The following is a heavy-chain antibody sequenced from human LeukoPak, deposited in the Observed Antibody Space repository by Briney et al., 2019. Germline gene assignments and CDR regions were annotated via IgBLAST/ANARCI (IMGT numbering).Heavy chain of an antibody. CDR3: AKALGGLVSYFDY. V-gene: IGHV3-23*01. J-gene: IGHJ4*02. Sequence: GGSLRLSCAASGFTFSSYARSWVRQAPGKGLEWVSAISGSGGSTYYADSVKGRFTISRDNSKNTLYLQMNSLRAEDTAVYYCAKALGGLVSYFDYWGQGTLVTVSS. D-gene: IGHD6-19*01. CDR1: GFTFSSYA. CDR2: ISGSGGST.